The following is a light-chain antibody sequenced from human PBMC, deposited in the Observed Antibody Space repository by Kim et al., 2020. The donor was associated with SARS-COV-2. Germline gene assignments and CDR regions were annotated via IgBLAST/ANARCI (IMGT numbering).Light chain of an antibody. CDR1: SLRSYY. CDR2: GKN. V-gene: IGLV3-19*01. J-gene: IGLJ3*02. Sequence: ALGQTVRNTCQGDSLRSYYASWYQQKPGQAPVLVIYGKNNRPSGIPDRFSGSSSGNTASLTITGAQAEDEADYYCNSRDSSGNRWVFGGGTQLTVL. CDR3: NSRDSSGNRWV.